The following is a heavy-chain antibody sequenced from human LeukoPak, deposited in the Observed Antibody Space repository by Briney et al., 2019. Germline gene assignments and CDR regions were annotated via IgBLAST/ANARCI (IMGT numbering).Heavy chain of an antibody. D-gene: IGHD3-9*01. V-gene: IGHV4-61*01. CDR1: GGSISSGSYY. CDR2: IYYSGST. CDR3: ARQGVGYFDWSPFDY. J-gene: IGHJ4*02. Sequence: SQTLSLTCTVSGGSISSGSYYWSWIRQPPGKGLEWIGYIYYSGSTNYNPSLKSRVTISVDTSKNQFSLKLSSVTAADTAVYYCARQGVGYFDWSPFDYWGQGTLVTVSS.